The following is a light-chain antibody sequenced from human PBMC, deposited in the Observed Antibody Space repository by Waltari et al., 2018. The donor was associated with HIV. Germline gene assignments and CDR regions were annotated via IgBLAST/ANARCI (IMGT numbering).Light chain of an antibody. J-gene: IGLJ2*01. Sequence: QSTLTQPASVSGSPGQSITISFTGSTSAFGLYNFIPWYQQHPGGVPKVIIYEVFSRPSGISSRFSGSRSANTASLTISWLQPEDEADYYCASFTSNYTLIFGGGTKVTVL. CDR3: ASFTSNYTLI. V-gene: IGLV2-14*01. CDR1: TSAFGLYNF. CDR2: EVF.